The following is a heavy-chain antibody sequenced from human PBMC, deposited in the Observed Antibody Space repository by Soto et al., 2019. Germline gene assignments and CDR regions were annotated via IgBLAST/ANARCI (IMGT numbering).Heavy chain of an antibody. CDR2: ISSSSSTI. D-gene: IGHD3-22*01. J-gene: IGHJ2*01. V-gene: IGHV3-48*02. CDR3: ARGNDYYDSSGYRIWYFDL. CDR1: GFTFSSYS. Sequence: EVQLVESGGGLVQPGGSLRLSCAASGFTFSSYSMNWVRQAPGKGLEWVSYISSSSSTIYYADSVKGRFTISRDNAKTSLYLQMNSLRDEDTAVYYCARGNDYYDSSGYRIWYFDLWGRGTLVTVSA.